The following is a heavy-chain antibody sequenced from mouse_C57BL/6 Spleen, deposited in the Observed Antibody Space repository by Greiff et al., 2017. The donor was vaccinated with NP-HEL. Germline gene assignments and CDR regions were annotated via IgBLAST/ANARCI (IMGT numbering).Heavy chain of an antibody. D-gene: IGHD2-3*01. CDR1: GYTFTSYW. Sequence: VKLMESGAELAKPGASVKLSCKASGYTFTSYWMHWVKQRPGQGLEWIGYINPSSGYTKYNQKFKDKATLTADKSSSTAYMQLSSLTYEDSAVYYCARSHDGYYGYFDVWGTGTTVTVSS. J-gene: IGHJ1*03. V-gene: IGHV1-7*01. CDR2: INPSSGYT. CDR3: ARSHDGYYGYFDV.